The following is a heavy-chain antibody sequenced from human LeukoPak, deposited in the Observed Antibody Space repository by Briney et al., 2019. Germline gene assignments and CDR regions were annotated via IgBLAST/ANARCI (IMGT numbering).Heavy chain of an antibody. CDR1: GFTFSDYW. V-gene: IGHV3-7*01. Sequence: PGGSLRLSCAASGFTFSDYWMTWVRQAPGKGLEWVAHINQDGSEEHYMDSVKARFTISRDNAKNSLSLQMNSLRAEDTAVYYCVRDGGVSGYDLLDYWGLGTLVTVSS. CDR2: INQDGSEE. D-gene: IGHD5-12*01. CDR3: VRDGGVSGYDLLDY. J-gene: IGHJ4*02.